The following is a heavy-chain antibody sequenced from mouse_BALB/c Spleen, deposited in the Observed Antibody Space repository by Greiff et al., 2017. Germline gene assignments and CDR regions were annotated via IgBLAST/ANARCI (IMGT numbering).Heavy chain of an antibody. D-gene: IGHD1-1*01. V-gene: IGHV3-2*02. Sequence: DVHLVESGPGLVKPSQSLSLTCTVTGYSITSDYAWNWIRQFPGNKLEWMGYISYSGSTSYNPSLKSRISITRDTSKNQFFLQLNSVTTEDTATYYCARRHYYGSSYGYAMDYWGQGTSVTVSS. CDR3: ARRHYYGSSYGYAMDY. CDR2: ISYSGST. J-gene: IGHJ4*01. CDR1: GYSITSDYA.